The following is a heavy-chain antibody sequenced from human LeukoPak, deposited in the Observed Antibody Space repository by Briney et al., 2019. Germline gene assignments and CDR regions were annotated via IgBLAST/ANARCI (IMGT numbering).Heavy chain of an antibody. CDR2: IHPDGYVK. Sequence: PAESLRLSCARSAFAFSSYWMSWVRQGPGKGLEWVASIHPDGYVKKYVASVNGRLTISRDNAKNSLFLQMNSLRAEDTAVYYCARLFGGVTTFDYWGQGTLVSVS. CDR1: AFAFSSYW. V-gene: IGHV3-7*01. CDR3: ARLFGGVTTFDY. J-gene: IGHJ4*02. D-gene: IGHD4-17*01.